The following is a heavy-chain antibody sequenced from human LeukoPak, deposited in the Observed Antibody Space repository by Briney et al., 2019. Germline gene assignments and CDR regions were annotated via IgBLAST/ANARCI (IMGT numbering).Heavy chain of an antibody. CDR2: IIPIFGTA. V-gene: IGHV1-69*06. Sequence: SVKVSCKASGGTFSGYAISWVRQAPGQGLEWMGGIIPIFGTANYAQKFQGRVTITADKSTSTAYMELSSLRSEDTAVYYCARESTGTTPWFDPWGQGTLVTVSS. CDR1: GGTFSGYA. J-gene: IGHJ5*02. D-gene: IGHD1-1*01. CDR3: ARESTGTTPWFDP.